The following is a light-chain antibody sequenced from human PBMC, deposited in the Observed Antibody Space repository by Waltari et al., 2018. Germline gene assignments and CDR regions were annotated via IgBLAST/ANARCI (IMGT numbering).Light chain of an antibody. Sequence: SALTQPDSVSGSPGQSITISCSGISSDIGGYEYVSWYQQHPGKAPKVIISDVNNRPSGVSNRFSGSKSGSSASLTISGLQAEDEADYYCSSFTSSTTGIFGGGTKVTVL. J-gene: IGLJ2*01. V-gene: IGLV2-14*03. CDR1: SSDIGGYEY. CDR3: SSFTSSTTGI. CDR2: DVN.